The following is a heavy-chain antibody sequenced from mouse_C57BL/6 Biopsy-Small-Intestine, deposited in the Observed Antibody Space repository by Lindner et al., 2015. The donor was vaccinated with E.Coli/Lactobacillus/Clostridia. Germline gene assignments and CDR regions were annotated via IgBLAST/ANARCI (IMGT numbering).Heavy chain of an antibody. CDR3: ARSGVYSSGGFAY. D-gene: IGHD1-1*01. Sequence: VQLQESGPELVKPGASVKISCKTSGYSFTGYYMHWVKQSPEKSLEWIGEINPSTGGTTYNQNFKAKATLTVDKPSSTAYMQLKSLTSEDSAVYYCARSGVYSSGGFAYWGQGTLVTVSA. CDR1: GYSFTGYY. V-gene: IGHV1-42*01. CDR2: INPSTGGT. J-gene: IGHJ3*01.